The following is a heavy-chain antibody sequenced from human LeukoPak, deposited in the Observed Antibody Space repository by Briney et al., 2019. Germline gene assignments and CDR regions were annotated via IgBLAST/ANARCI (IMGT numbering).Heavy chain of an antibody. J-gene: IGHJ4*02. D-gene: IGHD2-21*02. CDR2: IYYSGST. V-gene: IGHV4-59*12. CDR3: ARGGFYCGGDCYVDY. Sequence: KPSATLSLTCTVSGGSISGFSWTWIRQSPGKGLEYIGFIYYSGSTDYNPTLKSRVTISVDTSKNQFSLKLSSVTAADAAVYYCARGGFYCGGDCYVDYWGQGTLVTVSS. CDR1: GGSISGFS.